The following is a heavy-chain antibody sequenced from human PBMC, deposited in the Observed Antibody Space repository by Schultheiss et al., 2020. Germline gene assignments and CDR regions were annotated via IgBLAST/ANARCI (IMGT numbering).Heavy chain of an antibody. J-gene: IGHJ5*02. D-gene: IGHD6-13*01. V-gene: IGHV1-3*01. CDR2: INAGNGNT. CDR1: GYTFTSYA. CDR3: ARGQYSSSWYDNWFDP. Sequence: ASVKVSCKASGYTFTSYAMHWVRQAPGQRLEWMGWINAGNGNTKYSQKFQGRVTITRDTSASTAYMELSSLRSEDTAVYYCARGQYSSSWYDNWFDPWGQGTLGTVSS.